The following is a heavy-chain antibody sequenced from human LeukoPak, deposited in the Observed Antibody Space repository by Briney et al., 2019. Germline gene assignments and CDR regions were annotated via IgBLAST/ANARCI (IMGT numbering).Heavy chain of an antibody. D-gene: IGHD3-10*01. CDR1: GGSISNGDYY. J-gene: IGHJ4*02. CDR2: IYYSGNT. V-gene: IGHV4-30-4*01. CDR3: ARGGAYYYGSGSYPYFDC. Sequence: PSGTLSLTCAVSGGSISNGDYYWSWIRQPPGKGLEWIGYIYYSGNTYYNPSLKSRVTISVDTSKNQSSLKLSSVTAADTAVYYCARGGAYYYGSGSYPYFDCWGQGTLVTVSS.